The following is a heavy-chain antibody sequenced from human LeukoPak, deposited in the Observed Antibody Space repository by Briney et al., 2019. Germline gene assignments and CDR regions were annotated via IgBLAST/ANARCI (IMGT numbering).Heavy chain of an antibody. CDR2: IYYSGNT. CDR3: ARQAVAGNGFDY. J-gene: IGHJ4*02. CDR1: GGSLSSSNYY. Sequence: SETLSLTCTVSGGSLSSSNYYWGRIRQPPGKGLEWIGTIYYSGNTYYNPSPESRVSISVDTSKSQFSLKLSSVTAADTAVYYCARQAVAGNGFDYWGQGTLVTVSS. V-gene: IGHV4-39*01. D-gene: IGHD6-19*01.